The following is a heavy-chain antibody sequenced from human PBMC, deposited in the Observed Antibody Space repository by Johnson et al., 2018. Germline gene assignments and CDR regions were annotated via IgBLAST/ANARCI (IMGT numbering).Heavy chain of an antibody. J-gene: IGHJ6*02. CDR2: ISHDGSNE. CDR3: VRDKSGWGMDV. Sequence: QVQLQESGGGVVQSGRSLRLSCAASSFTFSMYAMHWVRQAPGKGLEWVAVISHDGSNENYADSVKGRFTISRDNSQKTMSLQMNSLRAGDTALYYCVRDKSGWGMDVWGQGTTVTVSS. V-gene: IGHV3-30-3*01. CDR1: SFTFSMYA. D-gene: IGHD6-19*01.